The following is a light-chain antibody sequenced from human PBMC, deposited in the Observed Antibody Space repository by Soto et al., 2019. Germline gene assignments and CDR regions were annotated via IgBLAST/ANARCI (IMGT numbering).Light chain of an antibody. J-gene: IGKJ3*01. V-gene: IGKV1-27*01. CDR1: QGIRNY. CDR3: QKYSSVLV. CDR2: AAS. Sequence: DIQMPQSPTSLSASVGDRVTITCRASQGIRNYVAWYQQIPGKAPKLLIYAASTLQSGVQSRFSGSGSGTDFPLTVNGLQPEDVATYSCQKYSSVLVFGPGTKVEIK.